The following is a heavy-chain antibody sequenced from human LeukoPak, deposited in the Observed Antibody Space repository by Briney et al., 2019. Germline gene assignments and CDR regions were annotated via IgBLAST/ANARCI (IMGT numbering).Heavy chain of an antibody. CDR3: ARAENSGYDLGGDY. CDR2: ISGSGGST. CDR1: GFTFSSYA. D-gene: IGHD5-12*01. J-gene: IGHJ4*02. V-gene: IGHV3-23*01. Sequence: GGSLRLSCAASGFTFSSYAMSWVRQAPGKGLEWVSAISGSGGSTYYADSVKGRFTISRDNSKNTLYLQMNSLRAEDTAVYYCARAENSGYDLGGDYWGQGTLVTVSS.